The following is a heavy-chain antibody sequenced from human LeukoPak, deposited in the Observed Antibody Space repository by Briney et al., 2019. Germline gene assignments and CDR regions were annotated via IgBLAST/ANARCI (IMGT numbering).Heavy chain of an antibody. Sequence: ASVKVSCKASGYTFTGYYMHWVRQAPGQGLEWMGRINPNSGGTNYAQKFQGRVTMTRDTSIGTAYMELSRLRSDDTAVYYCARLSSSWAFDYRGQGTLVTVSS. CDR1: GYTFTGYY. CDR3: ARLSSSWAFDY. D-gene: IGHD6-13*01. J-gene: IGHJ4*02. V-gene: IGHV1-2*06. CDR2: INPNSGGT.